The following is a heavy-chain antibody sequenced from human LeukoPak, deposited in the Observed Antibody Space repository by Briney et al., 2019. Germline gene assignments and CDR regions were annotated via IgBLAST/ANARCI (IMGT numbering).Heavy chain of an antibody. CDR3: ARGGPGASADV. D-gene: IGHD1-14*01. V-gene: IGHV3-33*08. Sequence: GGSLRLSCAASGFTFSSYGMHWVRQAPGKGLEWVAVIWYDGSNKYYADSVKGRFTISRDNSKNTLYLQINSMRAEDTAVYYCARGGPGASADVWGQGTTVTVS. CDR1: GFTFSSYG. J-gene: IGHJ6*02. CDR2: IWYDGSNK.